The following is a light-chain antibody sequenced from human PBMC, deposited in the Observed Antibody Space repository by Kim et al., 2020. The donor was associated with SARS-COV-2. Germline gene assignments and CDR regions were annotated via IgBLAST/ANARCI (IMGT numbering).Light chain of an antibody. J-gene: IGLJ1*01. CDR2: GKN. Sequence: GRQVRNTCPRNRPRSYYASWYQQKPGQAPVLVIYGKNNRPSEIPDRFSGSSSGNTASLTITGAQAEDEADYYCNSRDSSGNPLLSVFGTGTKVTVL. CDR3: NSRDSSGNPLLSV. V-gene: IGLV3-19*01. CDR1: RPRSYY.